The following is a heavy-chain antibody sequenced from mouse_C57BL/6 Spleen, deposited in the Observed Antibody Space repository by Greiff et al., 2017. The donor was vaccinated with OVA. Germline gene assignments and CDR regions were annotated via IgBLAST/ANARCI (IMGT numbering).Heavy chain of an antibody. J-gene: IGHJ1*03. CDR1: GYTFTSYW. V-gene: IGHV1-52*01. CDR2: IDPSDSET. D-gene: IGHD2-12*01. Sequence: QVHLKQSGAELVRPGSSVKLSCKASGYTFTSYWMHWVKQRPIQGLEWIGNIDPSDSETHYNHKFKDKATLTVDKSSSTAYMQLSSLTSEASAFYYRARKEVYDGRSYGYFDVWGTGTTVTVSS. CDR3: ARKEVYDGRSYGYFDV.